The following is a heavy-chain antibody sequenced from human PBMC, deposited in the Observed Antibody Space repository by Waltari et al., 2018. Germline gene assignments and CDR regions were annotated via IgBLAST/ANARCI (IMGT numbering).Heavy chain of an antibody. Sequence: QVQLVQSGAEVKKPGASVKVSCKASGYTFTSYDITWVRQATGQGLEWMGWMNPTSGNTGYAQKFQGRVTITRNTSISTAYMELSSLRSEDTAVYYCVQLSSRYYYYGMDVWGKGTTVTVSS. J-gene: IGHJ6*04. CDR3: VQLSSRYYYYGMDV. D-gene: IGHD5-18*01. CDR1: GYTFTSYD. V-gene: IGHV1-8*03. CDR2: MNPTSGNT.